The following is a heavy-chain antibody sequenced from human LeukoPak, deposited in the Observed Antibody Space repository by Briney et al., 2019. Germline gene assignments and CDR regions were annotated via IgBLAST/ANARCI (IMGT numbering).Heavy chain of an antibody. CDR2: IYYSGNT. CDR1: GVSISSSNSY. Sequence: PSETLSLTCTVSGVSISSSNSYWGWIRQPPGKGLEWIGSIYYSGNTYYNASLKSQVSISIDTSKNQFSLKLTSVTAADTAVYYCARRESSGWSAYWGQGTLVTVSS. D-gene: IGHD6-19*01. CDR3: ARRESSGWSAY. J-gene: IGHJ4*02. V-gene: IGHV4-39*01.